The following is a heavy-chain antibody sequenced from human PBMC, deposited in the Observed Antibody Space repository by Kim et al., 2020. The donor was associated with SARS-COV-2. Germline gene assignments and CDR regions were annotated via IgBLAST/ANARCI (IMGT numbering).Heavy chain of an antibody. CDR2: IIPIFGTA. Sequence: SVKVSCKASGGTFSSYAISWVRQAPGQGLEWMGGIIPIFGTANYAQKFQGRVTITADKSTSTAYMELSSLRSEDTAVYYCASGTYYDILTGYGDDAFDIWGQGTMVTVSS. CDR1: GGTFSSYA. J-gene: IGHJ3*02. CDR3: ASGTYYDILTGYGDDAFDI. D-gene: IGHD3-9*01. V-gene: IGHV1-69*06.